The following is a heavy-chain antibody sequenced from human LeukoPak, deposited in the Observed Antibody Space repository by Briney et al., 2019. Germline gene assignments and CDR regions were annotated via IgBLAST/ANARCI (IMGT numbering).Heavy chain of an antibody. CDR1: GGSISSNTYY. CDR3: ARDPARGDGYNFDF. Sequence: SETLSLTCSVSGGSISSNTYYWGWIRQSPGKGLEWIGSFVYGGSTYYNPSLKSRVTISKDGSKNQFSLKLTSVTAADTAIYYCARDPARGDGYNFDFWGQGSLVTVSS. CDR2: FVYGGST. D-gene: IGHD5-24*01. V-gene: IGHV4-39*07. J-gene: IGHJ4*02.